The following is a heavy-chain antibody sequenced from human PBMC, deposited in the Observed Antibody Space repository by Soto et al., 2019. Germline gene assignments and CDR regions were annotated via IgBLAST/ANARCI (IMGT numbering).Heavy chain of an antibody. V-gene: IGHV3-23*01. CDR3: AKSGNGGNGLDGYSSSYFYYYYYGMDV. CDR1: GFTFSSYA. Sequence: EVELFESGGDLVQPGGSLRLSCAASGFTFSSYAMIWVRQAPGKGLEWVSAISSSGGSTYYAESVKGRFTISRDNFKNTVYLQVNSLRGEDTAVYYCAKSGNGGNGLDGYSSSYFYYYYYGMDVWGQGTTVTVSS. CDR2: ISSSGGST. D-gene: IGHD5-12*01. J-gene: IGHJ6*02.